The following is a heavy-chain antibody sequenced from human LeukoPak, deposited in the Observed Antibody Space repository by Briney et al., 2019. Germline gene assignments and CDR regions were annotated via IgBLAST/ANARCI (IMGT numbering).Heavy chain of an antibody. J-gene: IGHJ4*02. D-gene: IGHD6-13*01. V-gene: IGHV1-2*06. CDR1: GYTFTGYH. CDR2: INPYSGDT. CDR3: ARDQGSLTRSWYTGY. Sequence: ASVKVSCKASGYTFTGYHIHWARQAPGQGLGWMGRINPYSGDTNFAQKFQGRVTMTRDTSITTAYMDLSSLTPDDTAVYFCARDQGSLTRSWYTGYWGQGTQVTVSS.